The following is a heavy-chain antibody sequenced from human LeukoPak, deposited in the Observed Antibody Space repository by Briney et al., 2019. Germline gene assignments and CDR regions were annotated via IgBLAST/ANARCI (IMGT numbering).Heavy chain of an antibody. Sequence: PGGSLRLSCAASGFTFSSYWMHWVRQAPGKGLVWVSRINSDGSSTSYADSVKGRFTISRDNAKNTLYLQMNSLRAEDTAVYYCAKRRIQLWLPFDYWGQGTLVTVSS. CDR2: INSDGSST. D-gene: IGHD5-18*01. CDR3: AKRRIQLWLPFDY. V-gene: IGHV3-74*01. J-gene: IGHJ4*02. CDR1: GFTFSSYW.